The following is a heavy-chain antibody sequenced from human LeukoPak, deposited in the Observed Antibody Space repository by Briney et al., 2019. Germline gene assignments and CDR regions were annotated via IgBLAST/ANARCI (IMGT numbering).Heavy chain of an antibody. CDR1: GYTFTSYG. V-gene: IGHV1-18*01. CDR2: ISAYNGNT. J-gene: IGHJ4*02. D-gene: IGHD3-22*01. Sequence: ASVKVSCKASGYTFTSYGISWVRQAPGQGLEWMGWISAYNGNTNYAQKLQGRVTMTTDTSTSTAYMELRSLRSDDTAVYYCARQPLYYYDSSGYYQTTAPFDYWGQGTLVTVSS. CDR3: ARQPLYYYDSSGYYQTTAPFDY.